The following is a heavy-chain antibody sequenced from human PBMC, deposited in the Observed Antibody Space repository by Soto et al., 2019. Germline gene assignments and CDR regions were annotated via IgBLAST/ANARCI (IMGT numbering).Heavy chain of an antibody. CDR1: CGSISMGDYY. D-gene: IGHD3-16*01. V-gene: IGHV4-30-4*01. J-gene: IGHJ4*02. CDR3: ASRIYDYVWGSYFDS. Sequence: LSLTCNVSCGSISMGDYYWSWVRRPPGKGLEWIGHIYYSGTTYYNPSLKSRITISVDTSKSQFSLNLRSVTAADTATYFCASRIYDYVWGSYFDSWGQGTLVTVSS. CDR2: IYYSGTT.